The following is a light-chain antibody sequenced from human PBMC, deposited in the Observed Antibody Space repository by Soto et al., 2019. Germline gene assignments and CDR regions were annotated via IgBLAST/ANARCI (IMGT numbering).Light chain of an antibody. Sequence: QSALSQPASVSGSPGQSITIPCTGSSSDVGSNNLVSWYQQHPGKAPKVMIYEATKRPSEVSNRFSGSKSGNTASLTISGLQAEDEADYYCCSYANIYIWVFGGGTKLTVL. J-gene: IGLJ3*02. CDR2: EAT. CDR3: CSYANIYIWV. V-gene: IGLV2-23*01. CDR1: SSDVGSNNL.